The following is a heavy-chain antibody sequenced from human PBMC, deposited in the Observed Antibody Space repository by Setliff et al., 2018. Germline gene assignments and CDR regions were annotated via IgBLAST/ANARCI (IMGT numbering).Heavy chain of an antibody. D-gene: IGHD5-18*01. CDR1: GFTFGNYD. CDR3: AKFVGYTYGYDY. V-gene: IGHV3-13*01. Sequence: GGSLRLSCTASGFTFGNYDMHWVRQVTGKGLEWVSTIGTAGDAYYSDSVKGRFTVSRENAKNSLHLQVNSLTAGDTAVYYCAKFVGYTYGYDYWGRGTLVTVSS. CDR2: IGTAGDA. J-gene: IGHJ4*02.